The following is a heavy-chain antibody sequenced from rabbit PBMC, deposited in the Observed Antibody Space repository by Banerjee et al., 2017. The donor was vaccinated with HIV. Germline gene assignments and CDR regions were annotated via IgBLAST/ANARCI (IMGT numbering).Heavy chain of an antibody. CDR1: GLDFSSSYW. Sequence: QSLEESGGDLVKPGASLTLTCKASGLDFSSSYWICWVRQAPGKGLEWVACIYTGSSGSTYYASWAKGRFTISKTSSTTVTLQMTSLTAADTATYFCARNYNLWGPGTLVTVS. V-gene: IGHV1S40*01. CDR3: ARNYNL. J-gene: IGHJ4*01. CDR2: IYTGSSGST.